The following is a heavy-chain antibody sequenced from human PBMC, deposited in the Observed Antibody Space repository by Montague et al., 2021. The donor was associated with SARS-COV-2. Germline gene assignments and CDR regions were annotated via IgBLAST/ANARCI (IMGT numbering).Heavy chain of an antibody. V-gene: IGHV6-1*01. CDR2: TYYRSKWYN. J-gene: IGHJ6*02. Sequence: CAISGDSVPSNSAAWNWIRQSPSRGLEWLGRTYYRSKWYNDYAVSVKSRITINPDTSKNQFSLQLNSVTPEDTAVYYCARQPLGYDFVYYYYGMDVRGQGTTVTVSS. CDR3: ARQPLGYDFVYYYYGMDV. CDR1: GDSVPSNSAA. D-gene: IGHD5-12*01.